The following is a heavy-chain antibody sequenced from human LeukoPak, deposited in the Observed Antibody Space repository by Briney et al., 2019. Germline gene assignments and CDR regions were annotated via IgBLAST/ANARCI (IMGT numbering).Heavy chain of an antibody. D-gene: IGHD5-18*01. CDR1: GYTFTGRY. V-gene: IGHV1-2*06. Sequence: ASVTVSCKASGYTFTGRYMHWVQQPPGQGLEWMGRIDPNSGVTNLAQKFQGRVTMTRDTSVSTAYMELSGLGSDDTAVYYCATNPNSYGPDYWGQGTLVTVSS. CDR2: IDPNSGVT. J-gene: IGHJ4*02. CDR3: ATNPNSYGPDY.